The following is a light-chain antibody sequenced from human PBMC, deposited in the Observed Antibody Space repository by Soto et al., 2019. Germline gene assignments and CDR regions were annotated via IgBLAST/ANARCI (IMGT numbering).Light chain of an antibody. Sequence: DIQMTQSPSSLSASLGDRVTITCWASQVIGSSFIGWYQQKVGRPPKRMIYATSTLQSGVPSRFSGSGSGTDCTLTISSLQPEDVATYYCQKYNTARWTLGQGTKVDIK. V-gene: IGKV1-27*01. J-gene: IGKJ1*01. CDR2: ATS. CDR1: QVIGSS. CDR3: QKYNTARWT.